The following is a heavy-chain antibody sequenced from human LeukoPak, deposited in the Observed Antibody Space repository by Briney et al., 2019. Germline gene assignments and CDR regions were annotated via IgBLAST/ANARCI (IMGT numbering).Heavy chain of an antibody. CDR2: ITRRGDNT. Sequence: PGGSLRLSCGASGFTFSNCAMSWVRQAPGKGLEWVADITRRGDNTYYADSVKGRFTISRDNSKNTLFLEMNSLRAEDTAIYFCVKDHKSGRFFDYWGQGTLVAVSA. CDR3: VKDHKSGRFFDY. J-gene: IGHJ4*02. CDR1: GFTFSNCA. V-gene: IGHV3-23*01. D-gene: IGHD3-16*01.